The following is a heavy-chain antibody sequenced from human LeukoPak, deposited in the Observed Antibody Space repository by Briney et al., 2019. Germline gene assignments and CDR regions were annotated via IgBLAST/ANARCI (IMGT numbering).Heavy chain of an antibody. Sequence: GGSLRLSCAASGFTFSSYAMSWVRQAPGKGLEWVSAISGSGGSTYYADSVKGRFTISRDNSKNTLYLQMNSLRAEDTAVYYCAATRYYDFWSGHYFDYWGQGTLVTVSS. D-gene: IGHD3-3*01. CDR1: GFTFSSYA. V-gene: IGHV3-23*01. CDR3: AATRYYDFWSGHYFDY. CDR2: ISGSGGST. J-gene: IGHJ4*02.